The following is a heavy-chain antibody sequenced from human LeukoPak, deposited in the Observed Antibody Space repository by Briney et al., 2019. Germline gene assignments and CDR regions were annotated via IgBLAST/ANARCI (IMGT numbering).Heavy chain of an antibody. J-gene: IGHJ4*02. D-gene: IGHD3-10*01. V-gene: IGHV4-39*07. Sequence: SETLSLTCTVSGGSISSSSYYWGWIRQPPGKGLEWIGSIYYSGSTYYNPSLKSRVTISVDTSKNQFSLKLSSVTAADTAVYYCGRASGSYKAFLLDYWGQGTLVTASS. CDR2: IYYSGST. CDR1: GGSISSSSYY. CDR3: GRASGSYKAFLLDY.